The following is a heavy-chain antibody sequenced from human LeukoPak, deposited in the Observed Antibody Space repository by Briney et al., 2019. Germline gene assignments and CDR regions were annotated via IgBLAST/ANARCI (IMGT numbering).Heavy chain of an antibody. D-gene: IGHD1-26*01. J-gene: IGHJ4*02. CDR1: GFTFSDYG. CDR3: AKGLDSRRELAPFDY. Sequence: GGSLRLSCAASGFTFSDYGMSWVRQAPGKGLEWISHISTGRSVMNYADSVKGRFTISRDNGMNSVYLQMNSLRAEDTAVYYCAKGLDSRRELAPFDYWGQGTLVTVSS. CDR2: ISTGRSVM. V-gene: IGHV3-48*01.